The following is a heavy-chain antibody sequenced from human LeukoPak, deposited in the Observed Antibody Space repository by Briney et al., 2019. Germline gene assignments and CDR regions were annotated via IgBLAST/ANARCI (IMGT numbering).Heavy chain of an antibody. Sequence: AGGSLRLSCAASGFTFSSYGMHWVRQAPGKGLEWVAVIWYDGSNKYYADSVKGRFTISRDNSKNTLYLQMSSLRAEDTAVYYCAKAFSAYENWPPNWFDPWGQGTLVTVSS. CDR1: GFTFSSYG. D-gene: IGHD5-12*01. CDR2: IWYDGSNK. CDR3: AKAFSAYENWPPNWFDP. J-gene: IGHJ5*02. V-gene: IGHV3-33*06.